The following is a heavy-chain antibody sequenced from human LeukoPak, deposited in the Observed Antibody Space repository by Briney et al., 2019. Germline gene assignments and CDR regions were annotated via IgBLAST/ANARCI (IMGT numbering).Heavy chain of an antibody. D-gene: IGHD7-27*01. V-gene: IGHV4-30-4*08. Sequence: SETLSLTCTVSGGSISSGDYYWSWIRQPPGKGLEWIGYIYYSGSTYYNPSLKSRVIISVDTSKNQFSLKLSSVTAADTAVYYCARGPGENDAFDIWGQGTMVTVSS. CDR1: GGSISSGDYY. CDR3: ARGPGENDAFDI. CDR2: IYYSGST. J-gene: IGHJ3*02.